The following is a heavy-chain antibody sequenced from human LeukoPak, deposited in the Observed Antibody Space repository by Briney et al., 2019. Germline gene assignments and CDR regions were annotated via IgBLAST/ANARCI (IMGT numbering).Heavy chain of an antibody. D-gene: IGHD1-14*01. Sequence: AETLCLTCTVSGGTNNFYYLSWIRQPAGKGLEWIGRIYSTGSTNYSPSLKSRVTMSVDKSKNQFSLNLSSVTAADAAVYYCARGIPEPYSLDSWGQGTVVRVPS. CDR3: ARGIPEPYSLDS. V-gene: IGHV4-4*07. CDR2: IYSTGST. CDR1: GGTNNFYY. J-gene: IGHJ1*01.